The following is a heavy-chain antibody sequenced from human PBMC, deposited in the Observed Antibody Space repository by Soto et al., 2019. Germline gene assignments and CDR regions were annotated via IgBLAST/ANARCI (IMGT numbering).Heavy chain of an antibody. CDR1: GGSIGSFY. D-gene: IGHD3-16*02. J-gene: IGHJ4*02. CDR3: ARSGWGTNRFRLEY. V-gene: IGHV4-59*01. Sequence: QVQLQQSGPGLVKPSETLSLTCTVSGGSIGSFYWNWIRQTPGKGLEWIGSVHYTGVTNFNPSLKGRVSVSMDTAKNHFSLNLTSMTAADTAVYFCARSGWGTNRFRLEYWGQGTLVTVSS. CDR2: VHYTGVT.